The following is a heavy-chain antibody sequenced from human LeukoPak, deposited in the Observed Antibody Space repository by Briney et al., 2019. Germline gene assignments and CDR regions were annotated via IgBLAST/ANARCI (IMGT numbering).Heavy chain of an antibody. V-gene: IGHV1-2*02. D-gene: IGHD3-10*01. J-gene: IGHJ6*02. CDR2: INPNSGGT. Sequence: ASVKVSCKASGYTFTGYYMHWVRQAPGQGREWMGWINPNSGGTNYAQKFQGRVTMTRDTSIGTAYLEISRLKSDDTAVYYCARDLYYASGGFPYYYYGLDVWGQGTTVTVSS. CDR3: ARDLYYASGGFPYYYYGLDV. CDR1: GYTFTGYY.